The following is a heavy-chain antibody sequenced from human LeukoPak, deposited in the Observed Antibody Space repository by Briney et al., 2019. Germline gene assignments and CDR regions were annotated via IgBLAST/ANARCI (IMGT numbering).Heavy chain of an antibody. CDR1: GYTLTELS. Sequence: ASVKVSCKVSGYTLTELSMHWVRQAPGKGLEWMGGFDPEDGETIYAQKFQGRVTMTEDTSTDTAYMELSSLRSEDTAVYYCATGGPVAAAGSPYFDYWGQGTLVTVSS. V-gene: IGHV1-24*01. J-gene: IGHJ4*02. CDR3: ATGGPVAAAGSPYFDY. D-gene: IGHD6-13*01. CDR2: FDPEDGET.